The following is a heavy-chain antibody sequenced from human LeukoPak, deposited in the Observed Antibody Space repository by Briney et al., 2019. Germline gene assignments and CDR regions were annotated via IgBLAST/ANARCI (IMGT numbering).Heavy chain of an antibody. V-gene: IGHV3-23*01. D-gene: IGHD3-9*01. CDR1: GFTFSSYA. Sequence: GGSLRLSCVASGFTFSSYAMSWVRQAPGKGLEWVSAISGSGGSTYYADSVKGRFTISRDNSKNTLYLQMNSLRAEDTAVYYCAKDRRYDILTGYFEQDYWGQGTLVTVSS. CDR3: AKDRRYDILTGYFEQDY. CDR2: ISGSGGST. J-gene: IGHJ4*02.